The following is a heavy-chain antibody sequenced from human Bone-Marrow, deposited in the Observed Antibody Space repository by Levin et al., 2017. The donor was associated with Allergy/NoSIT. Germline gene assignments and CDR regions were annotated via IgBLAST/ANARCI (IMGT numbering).Heavy chain of an antibody. CDR2: IIPIFGTT. J-gene: IGHJ6*03. Sequence: TWVRQAPGHGLEWMGGIIPIFGTTNYAQKFQDRVTLPPSQSTNTAYMELSSLRSEDTAVYHCAVGCRVGGVIVNRYFYMDVGGKGTAITVSS. D-gene: IGHD3-16*02. V-gene: IGHV1-69*01. CDR3: AVGCRVGGVIVNRYFYMDV.